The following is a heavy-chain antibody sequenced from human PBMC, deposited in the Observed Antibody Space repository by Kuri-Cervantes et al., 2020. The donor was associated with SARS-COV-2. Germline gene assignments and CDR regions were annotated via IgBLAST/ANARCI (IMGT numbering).Heavy chain of an antibody. V-gene: IGHV5-10-1*01. CDR3: ARPVHSSASRWFDP. CDR2: IDPSDSYA. J-gene: IGHJ5*02. D-gene: IGHD3-22*01. Sequence: GESLKISCTGSGSNFANYWISWVRQVPGKGLEWMGRIDPSDSYASYSPSFEGHVTFSADKSINTVYIQWSSLKASDTAMYYCARPVHSSASRWFDPWGQGTLVTVSS. CDR1: GSNFANYW.